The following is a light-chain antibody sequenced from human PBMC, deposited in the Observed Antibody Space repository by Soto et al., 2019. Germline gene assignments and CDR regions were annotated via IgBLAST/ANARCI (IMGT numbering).Light chain of an antibody. V-gene: IGKV1-5*03. CDR2: KAS. CDR1: HSISNW. J-gene: IGKJ1*01. Sequence: EIQMTQSPSTLSASVGDRVTITCRASHSISNWLAWYQQKPGKAPKLLIFKASTLDSGVPSRFSGSGSGTEFTLNISSLQPDYFATYHCQQYDTYPRTFGQGTQVDIK. CDR3: QQYDTYPRT.